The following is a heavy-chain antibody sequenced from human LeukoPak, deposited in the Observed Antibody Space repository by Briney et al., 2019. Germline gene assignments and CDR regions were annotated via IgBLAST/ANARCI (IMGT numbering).Heavy chain of an antibody. D-gene: IGHD4-23*01. J-gene: IGHJ4*02. CDR2: IYPGDSDT. Sequence: GESLKISCKGSGYSFTSYWIGWVRQMPGKGLEWMGIIYPGDSDTRYSPSFQGQVTISVDKPINTAYLQWSSLEASDTAMYYCARFARPGKNSRGFDYWGQGTLVTVSS. CDR3: ARFARPGKNSRGFDY. CDR1: GYSFTSYW. V-gene: IGHV5-51*01.